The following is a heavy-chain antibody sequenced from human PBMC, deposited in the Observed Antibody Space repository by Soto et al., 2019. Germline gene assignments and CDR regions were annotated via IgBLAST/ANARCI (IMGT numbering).Heavy chain of an antibody. Sequence: PGGSLRLSCAASGFTFSSYGMHWVRQAPGKGLEWVAVISYDGSNKYYADSVKGRFTISRDNSKNTLYLQMNSLRAEDTAVYYCAKDDGGSGSPPDYWGQGTLVTVSS. CDR2: ISYDGSNK. CDR1: GFTFSSYG. D-gene: IGHD3-10*01. J-gene: IGHJ4*02. CDR3: AKDDGGSGSPPDY. V-gene: IGHV3-30*18.